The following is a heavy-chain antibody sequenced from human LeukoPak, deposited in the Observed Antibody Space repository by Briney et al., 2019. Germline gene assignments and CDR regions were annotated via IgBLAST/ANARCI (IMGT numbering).Heavy chain of an antibody. CDR3: ARVSRDGYNFFDY. V-gene: IGHV3-13*01. CDR1: GFTFSSYD. J-gene: IGHJ4*02. D-gene: IGHD5-24*01. CDR2: IGTAGDT. Sequence: GGSLRLSCAASGFTFSSYDMHWVRQATGKGLEWVSAIGTAGDTYYPGSVKGRFTISRENAKNSLYLQMNSLRVGDTAVYYCARVSRDGYNFFDYWGQGTLVTVSS.